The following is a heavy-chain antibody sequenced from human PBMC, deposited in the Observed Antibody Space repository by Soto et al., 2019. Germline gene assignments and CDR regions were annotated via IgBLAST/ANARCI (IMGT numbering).Heavy chain of an antibody. J-gene: IGHJ6*02. V-gene: IGHV1-69*13. Sequence: ASVKVSCKASGGTFSSYAISWVRQAPGQGLEWMGGIIPIFGTANYAQKFQGRVTITADESTSTAYMELSSLRSEDTAVYYCASLTMVRGALRDYYYYGMDVWGQGTTVTVSS. CDR3: ASLTMVRGALRDYYYYGMDV. CDR2: IIPIFGTA. CDR1: GGTFSSYA. D-gene: IGHD3-10*01.